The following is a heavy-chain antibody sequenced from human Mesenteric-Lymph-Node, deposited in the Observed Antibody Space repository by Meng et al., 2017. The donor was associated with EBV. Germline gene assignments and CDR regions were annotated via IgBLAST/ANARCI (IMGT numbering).Heavy chain of an antibody. D-gene: IGHD4-23*01. V-gene: IGHV4-34*02. CDR3: ARGGGVLTPLDY. CDR1: GDSFSGYF. CDR2: INHSGGT. J-gene: IGHJ4*02. Sequence: QVQFQQWGAVLLKPSETLSLTCAVYGDSFSGYFWSWIRQPPGKGLEWIGEINHSGGTNYNPSLESRVTISVDASKNQFSLKLRSVTAADTAVYYCARGGGVLTPLDYWGQGGLVTVSS.